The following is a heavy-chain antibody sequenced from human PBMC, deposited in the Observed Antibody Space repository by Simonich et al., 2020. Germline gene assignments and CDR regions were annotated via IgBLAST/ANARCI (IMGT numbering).Heavy chain of an antibody. D-gene: IGHD4-17*01. CDR3: ARRLTNYYYYYMDV. Sequence: QVQLVQSGAEVKKPGASVKVSCKASGYTFTGYYMHWVRQAPGQGLEWMGLINPNSGGTNYAQKFQGRGTMTRDTSISTAYMELSRLRSDDTAVYYCARRLTNYYYYYMDVWGKGTTVTVSS. CDR2: INPNSGGT. CDR1: GYTFTGYY. J-gene: IGHJ6*03. V-gene: IGHV1-2*02.